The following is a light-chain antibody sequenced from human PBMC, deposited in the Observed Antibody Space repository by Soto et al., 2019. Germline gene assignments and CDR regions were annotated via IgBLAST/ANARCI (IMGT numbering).Light chain of an antibody. CDR3: QQRSNWPPTWT. Sequence: EIVLTQSPATLSLSPGERATLSCRASQGVASNLAWYQQSPGQAPRLLVYDASNRATDIPARFSGSGSGTDFTLTISSLEPEDFAFYYCQQRSNWPPTWTFGQGTKVEIK. CDR1: QGVASN. CDR2: DAS. V-gene: IGKV3-11*01. J-gene: IGKJ1*01.